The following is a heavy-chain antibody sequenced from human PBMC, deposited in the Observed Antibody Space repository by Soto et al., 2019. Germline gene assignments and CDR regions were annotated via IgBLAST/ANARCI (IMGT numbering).Heavy chain of an antibody. CDR2: IFYSGST. D-gene: IGHD2-21*01. J-gene: IGHJ5*02. Sequence: SETLSLTCSVSGGSISTSRSXXAWIXXPPGKGLEWLANIFYSGSTFYNPSLASRGSVSVDPSKNDFSLKLRSVTAADTAFYYCARQPTTGDTDLWFDPWGQGTLVTVSS. CDR1: GGSISTSRSX. V-gene: IGHV4-39*01. CDR3: ARQPTTGDTDLWFDP.